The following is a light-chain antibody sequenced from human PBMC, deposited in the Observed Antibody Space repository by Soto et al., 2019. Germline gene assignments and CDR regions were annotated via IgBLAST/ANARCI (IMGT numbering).Light chain of an antibody. J-gene: IGKJ2*01. CDR2: AAS. V-gene: IGKV1-9*01. Sequence: DIQLTQSPSFLSASVGDRVTITCRASQGISSYLAWYQQKPGKAPKLLIYAASTLQSGVPSRFSGRGSGTEFTLTISSLQSEDFATYTCQQLNSYPLTFGQGTKLEIK. CDR1: QGISSY. CDR3: QQLNSYPLT.